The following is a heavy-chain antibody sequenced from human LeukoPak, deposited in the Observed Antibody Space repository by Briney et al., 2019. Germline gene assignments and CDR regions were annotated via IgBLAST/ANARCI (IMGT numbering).Heavy chain of an antibody. J-gene: IGHJ4*02. CDR3: ARDVVVAAKLDY. D-gene: IGHD2-15*01. V-gene: IGHV3-21*01. Sequence: PGGSLRLSCAASGFTLSTYGMYWVRQAPGKGLEWFSSISSSSSYIYYADSVKGRFTISRDNAKNSLSLQMNSLRAEDTAVFYCARDVVVAAKLDYWGQGTLVTVSS. CDR1: GFTLSTYG. CDR2: ISSSSSYI.